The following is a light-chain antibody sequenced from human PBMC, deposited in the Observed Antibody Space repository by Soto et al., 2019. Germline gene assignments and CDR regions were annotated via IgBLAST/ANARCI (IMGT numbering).Light chain of an antibody. V-gene: IGLV2-23*01. CDR2: EGS. Sequence: QSVLTQPASVSESPGQRITISCTGTSSDIGTYNLVPWYQQHPGKAPNLMIYEGSKRPSGVSNRFSGSKSGNTASLTISGLQAEDEADYYCCSYAGSSTLYVFGTGTKVTVL. CDR3: CSYAGSSTLYV. CDR1: SSDIGTYNL. J-gene: IGLJ1*01.